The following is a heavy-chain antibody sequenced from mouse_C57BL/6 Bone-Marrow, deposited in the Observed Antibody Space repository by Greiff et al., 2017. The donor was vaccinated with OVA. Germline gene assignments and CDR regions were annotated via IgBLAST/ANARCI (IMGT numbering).Heavy chain of an antibody. CDR1: GYTFTSYW. Sequence: QVQLQQPGAELVMPGASVKLSCKASGYTFTSYWMHWVKQRPGQGLAWIGEIDPSDSYTNYNQKFKGKSTLTVDKSSSTAYMQLSSLTSEDSAVYYCARITTVVGDFDVWGTGTTVTVSS. CDR2: IDPSDSYT. J-gene: IGHJ1*03. V-gene: IGHV1-69*01. CDR3: ARITTVVGDFDV. D-gene: IGHD1-1*01.